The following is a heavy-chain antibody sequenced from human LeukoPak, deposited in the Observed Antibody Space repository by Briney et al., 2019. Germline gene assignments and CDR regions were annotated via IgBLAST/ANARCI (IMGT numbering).Heavy chain of an antibody. V-gene: IGHV4-39*01. D-gene: IGHD4-17*01. CDR1: GGSISNTIYY. Sequence: SETLSLTCTVSGGSISNTIYYWGWIRQPPGKGLEWIGTAYYTGSTYYNPSLKSRFTISVGTSQNQFSLKLSSVTASDTAVYYCARHGYGDYVVAFDVWGQGTMVTVSS. CDR3: ARHGYGDYVVAFDV. J-gene: IGHJ3*01. CDR2: AYYTGST.